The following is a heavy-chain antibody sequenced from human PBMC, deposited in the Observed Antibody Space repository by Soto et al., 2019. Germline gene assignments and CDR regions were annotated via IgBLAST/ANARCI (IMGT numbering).Heavy chain of an antibody. V-gene: IGHV4-30-4*01. CDR3: ARESKYYDILTGYSFFDY. CDR1: GGSISSGDYY. Sequence: SETLSLTCTVSGGSISSGDYYWSWIRQPPGKGLEWIGYIYYSGSTYYNPSLKSRVTISVDTSKNQFSLKLSSVTAADTAVYYCARESKYYDILTGYSFFDYWGQGTLVTVSS. CDR2: IYYSGST. J-gene: IGHJ4*02. D-gene: IGHD3-9*01.